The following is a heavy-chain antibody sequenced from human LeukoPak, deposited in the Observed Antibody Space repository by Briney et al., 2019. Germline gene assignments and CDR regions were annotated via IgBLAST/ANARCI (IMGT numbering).Heavy chain of an antibody. Sequence: ASVKVSCKASGYTFTSYYMHWVRQAPGQGLEWMGGIIPIFGTANYAQKFQGRVTITADESTSTAYMELSSLRSEDTAVYYCARVSIAARPGFDYWGQGTLVTVSS. CDR2: IIPIFGTA. J-gene: IGHJ4*02. CDR3: ARVSIAARPGFDY. D-gene: IGHD6-6*01. V-gene: IGHV1-69*13. CDR1: GYTFTSYY.